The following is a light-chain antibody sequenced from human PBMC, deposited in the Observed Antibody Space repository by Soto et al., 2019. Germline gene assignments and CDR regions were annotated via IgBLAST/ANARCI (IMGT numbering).Light chain of an antibody. CDR2: AAS. CDR1: QNISRW. V-gene: IGKV1-5*01. Sequence: DIQMTQSPSTLSASVGDRVTITCRASQNISRWLAWYQQKPGKAPKLLIYAASSLQSGVPSRFSGSGSGTDFTLTISSLQPEDIATYYCQQYDNLPLTFGGGTKVDIK. CDR3: QQYDNLPLT. J-gene: IGKJ4*01.